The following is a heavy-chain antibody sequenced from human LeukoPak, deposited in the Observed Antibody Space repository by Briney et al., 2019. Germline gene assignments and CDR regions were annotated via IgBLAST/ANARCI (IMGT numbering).Heavy chain of an antibody. D-gene: IGHD3-16*01. CDR1: GFTFSSYG. Sequence: GGSLRLSCAASGFTFSSYGINWVRQAPGKGLEWVTIIRLDGTNKYYADSVKGRFTISRDNSRNILYLQMNSLRVDDTAVYYCAKPASMGATSSAFEFWGQGTMVSVSS. J-gene: IGHJ3*01. CDR3: AKPASMGATSSAFEF. V-gene: IGHV3-30*02. CDR2: IRLDGTNK.